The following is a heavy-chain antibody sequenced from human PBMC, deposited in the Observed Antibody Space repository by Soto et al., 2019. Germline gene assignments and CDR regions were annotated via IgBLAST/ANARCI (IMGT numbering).Heavy chain of an antibody. J-gene: IGHJ6*02. CDR3: ARAYTGRLPRRADYYYAMDV. CDR2: INSDGSST. Sequence: GGSLRLSCAASGFTFSSYWMHWVRQAPGKGLVWVSRINSDGSSTSYADSVKGRFTISRENAKNSVYLQMNDLRAGDSAVYYCARAYTGRLPRRADYYYAMDVWGQGTTVTVS. D-gene: IGHD2-2*02. V-gene: IGHV3-74*01. CDR1: GFTFSSYW.